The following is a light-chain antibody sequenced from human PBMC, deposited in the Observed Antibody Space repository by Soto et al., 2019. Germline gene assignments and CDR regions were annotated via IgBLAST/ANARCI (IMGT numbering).Light chain of an antibody. V-gene: IGLV2-8*01. CDR2: EVV. J-gene: IGLJ1*01. Sequence: QSALSPPPSATGTPWQSVTISYTGRKNDIGGYDFVSWYQHHPGKAPILIIYEVVQRPSGVPARVSGSKSGNTASLTVSGLQAADEADYFRKSYAGSNTSVFASGTKVTV. CDR1: KNDIGGYDF. CDR3: KSYAGSNTSV.